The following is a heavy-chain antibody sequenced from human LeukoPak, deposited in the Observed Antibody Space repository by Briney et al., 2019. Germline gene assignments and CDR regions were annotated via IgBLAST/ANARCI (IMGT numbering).Heavy chain of an antibody. J-gene: IGHJ4*02. CDR3: ARETTKRDYDYVWGSYQPLFDY. CDR1: GGSISSYY. V-gene: IGHV4-59*12. D-gene: IGHD3-16*02. CDR2: IYYSGST. Sequence: SETLSLTCTVSGGSISSYYWSWIRQPPGKGLEWIGYIYYSGSTNYNPSLKSRVTISVDTSKNQFSLKLSSVTAADTAVYYCARETTKRDYDYVWGSYQPLFDYWGQGTLVTVSS.